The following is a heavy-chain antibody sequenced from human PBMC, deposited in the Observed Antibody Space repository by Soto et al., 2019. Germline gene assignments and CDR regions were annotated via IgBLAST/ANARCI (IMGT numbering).Heavy chain of an antibody. CDR2: ISSSSSYT. V-gene: IGHV3-11*06. CDR3: ARDQDSSSYDY. CDR1: GFTFSDYY. J-gene: IGHJ4*02. Sequence: PGGSLRLSCAASGFTFSDYYMSWIRQAPGKGLEWVSYISSSSSYTNYADSVKGRFTISRDNAKNSLYLQMNSLRAEDTAVYYCARDQDSSSYDYWGQGTLVTVSS. D-gene: IGHD6-13*01.